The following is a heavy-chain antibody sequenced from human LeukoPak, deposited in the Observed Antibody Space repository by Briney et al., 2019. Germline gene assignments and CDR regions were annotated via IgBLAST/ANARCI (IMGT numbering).Heavy chain of an antibody. CDR3: ATMGVIIPHGYYYGMDV. Sequence: SVKVSCKASGYTFTSNYIHWVRQAPGQGLEWMGGIIPIFGTANYAQKFQGRVTITADESTSTAYMELSSLRSEDTAVYYCATMGVIIPHGYYYGMDVWGQGTTVTVSS. CDR2: IIPIFGTA. J-gene: IGHJ6*02. D-gene: IGHD3-10*01. V-gene: IGHV1-69*13. CDR1: GYTFTSNY.